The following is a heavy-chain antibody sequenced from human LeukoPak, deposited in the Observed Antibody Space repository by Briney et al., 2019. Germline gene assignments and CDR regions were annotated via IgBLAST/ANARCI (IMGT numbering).Heavy chain of an antibody. CDR2: ISWRSSDI. Sequence: GGSLRLSCVASGFTLSSYDMKWVRQAPGKRLEWVSSISWRSSDIEYADSVKGRFTISRDIDKKSLYLQMNSLRAEDTAIYYCAKDPAWYLDYWGQGTLVTVSS. CDR1: GFTLSSYD. J-gene: IGHJ4*02. V-gene: IGHV3-21*04. CDR3: AKDPAWYLDY.